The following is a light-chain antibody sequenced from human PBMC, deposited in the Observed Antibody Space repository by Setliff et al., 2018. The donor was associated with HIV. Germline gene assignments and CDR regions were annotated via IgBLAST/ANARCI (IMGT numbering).Light chain of an antibody. CDR1: SSDVGYYES. Sequence: QSALAQPASVSGPPGQSITISCTGSSSDVGYYESVSWYQHHPGEVPKLIIYDVTKRPSGVSSRFSGSKSGNTASLTISGLHSEDEADYYCCSFVGSDSWRFGGGT. CDR2: DVT. J-gene: IGLJ3*02. CDR3: CSFVGSDSWR. V-gene: IGLV2-23*02.